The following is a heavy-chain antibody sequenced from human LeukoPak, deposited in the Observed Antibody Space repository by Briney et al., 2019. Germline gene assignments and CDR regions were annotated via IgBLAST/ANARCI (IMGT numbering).Heavy chain of an antibody. J-gene: IGHJ3*02. V-gene: IGHV1-2*02. D-gene: IGHD3-3*01. CDR1: GYTFTGYY. CDR3: ARDRNLGGYYSGLI. Sequence: ASVKVSCKASGYTFTGYYIHWVRQAPGQGLEWMGGIDPNSGGTNYAQKFQGRVTMTRDTYISTAYMELSRMRSDDTAVYYCARDRNLGGYYSGLIWGQGTMVPVSS. CDR2: IDPNSGGT.